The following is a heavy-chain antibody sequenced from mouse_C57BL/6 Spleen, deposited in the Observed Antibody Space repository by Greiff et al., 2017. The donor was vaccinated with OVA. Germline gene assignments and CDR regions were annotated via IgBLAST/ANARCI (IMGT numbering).Heavy chain of an antibody. J-gene: IGHJ4*01. Sequence: DVKLVESGGDLVKPGGSLKLSCAASGFTFSSYGMSWVRQPPDKRLEWVATISSGGSYTYYPDSVKGRFTISRDNAKNTLYLQMSSLKSEDTAMYYCARQGYGNPPYAMDYWGQGTSVTVSS. CDR3: ARQGYGNPPYAMDY. CDR2: ISSGGSYT. D-gene: IGHD2-1*01. CDR1: GFTFSSYG. V-gene: IGHV5-6*02.